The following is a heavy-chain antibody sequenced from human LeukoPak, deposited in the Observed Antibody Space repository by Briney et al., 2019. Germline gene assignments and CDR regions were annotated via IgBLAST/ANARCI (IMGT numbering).Heavy chain of an antibody. Sequence: SVKVSCKASGGTFSSYAISWVRQAPGQGLEWMGRIIPILGIANYAQKFQGRVTITADKSTSTAYMELSSLRSEDTAVYYCAKLEMVRGVIGPTTISTSAFDIWGQGTMVTVSS. CDR1: GGTFSSYA. D-gene: IGHD3-10*01. V-gene: IGHV1-69*04. CDR3: AKLEMVRGVIGPTTISTSAFDI. J-gene: IGHJ3*02. CDR2: IIPILGIA.